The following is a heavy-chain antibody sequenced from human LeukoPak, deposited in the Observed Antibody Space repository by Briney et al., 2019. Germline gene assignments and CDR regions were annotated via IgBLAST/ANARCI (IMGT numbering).Heavy chain of an antibody. CDR2: ISGSGGST. CDR3: ATLRYCSSTSCYSDLVY. J-gene: IGHJ4*02. D-gene: IGHD2-2*02. CDR1: GFTFSSYA. Sequence: GGSLRLSCAASGFTFSSYAMSWVRQAPGKGLEWVSAISGSGGSTYYADSVKGRFTISRDNSKNTLYLQMNSLRAEDTAVYYCATLRYCSSTSCYSDLVYWGQGTLVTVSS. V-gene: IGHV3-23*01.